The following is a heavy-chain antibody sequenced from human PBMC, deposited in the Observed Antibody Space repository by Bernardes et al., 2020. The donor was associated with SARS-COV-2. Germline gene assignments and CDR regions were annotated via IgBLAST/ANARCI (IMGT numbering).Heavy chain of an antibody. CDR1: GFTFSNYP. Sequence: GGSLRLSCVASGFTFSNYPMHWVRQPPGKGLEWVAVISYEGSSIYYADSVKGRFTISRDNSKKTLYLQMNSLTAEDTALYYCARDILTVTTVIWGQGTLVTVSS. D-gene: IGHD4-17*01. CDR3: ARDILTVTTVI. J-gene: IGHJ4*02. V-gene: IGHV3-30*04. CDR2: ISYEGSSI.